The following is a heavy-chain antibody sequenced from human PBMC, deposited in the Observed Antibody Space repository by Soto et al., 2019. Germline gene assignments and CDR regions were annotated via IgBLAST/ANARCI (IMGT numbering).Heavy chain of an antibody. CDR1: GFTFSSYA. CDR2: ISSNGGST. Sequence: EVQLVESGGGLVQPGGSLRLSCAASGFTFSSYARHWVRQAPGKGLEYVSAISSNGGSTYYANSVKGRFTISRDNSKNTLYLQMGSLRAEDMAVYYCARNSGWYADGYYYYMDVWGKGTTVTVSS. D-gene: IGHD6-19*01. V-gene: IGHV3-64*01. CDR3: ARNSGWYADGYYYYMDV. J-gene: IGHJ6*03.